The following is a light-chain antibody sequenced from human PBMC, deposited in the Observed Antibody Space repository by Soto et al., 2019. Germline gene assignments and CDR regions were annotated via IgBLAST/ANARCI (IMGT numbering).Light chain of an antibody. CDR3: SSYTTIKTVV. J-gene: IGLJ2*01. Sequence: QSALTQPASVSGSPGQSITISCPGTSSDIVTYKYVSWFQHHPGKAPKLIIFEVSNRPSGISVRFSGFKSANTSYLTISGVQPEDEADYHCSSYTTIKTVVFGGGTKVTVL. V-gene: IGLV2-14*01. CDR2: EVS. CDR1: SSDIVTYKY.